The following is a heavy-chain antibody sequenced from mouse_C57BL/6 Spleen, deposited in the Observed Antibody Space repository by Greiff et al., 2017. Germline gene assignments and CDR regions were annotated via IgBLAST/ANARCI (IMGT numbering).Heavy chain of an antibody. D-gene: IGHD6-1*01. J-gene: IGHJ4*01. CDR2: INPSSGYT. V-gene: IGHV1-7*01. CDR3: ARGSSAYAMDY. Sequence: QVQLKESGAELAKPGASVKLSCKASGYTFTSYCMHWVKQRPGQGLEWIGYINPSSGYTKYNQKFTDKATLTEDKSSSTAYMQLSSLTYEDSAVYYCARGSSAYAMDYWGQGTSVTVSS. CDR1: GYTFTSYC.